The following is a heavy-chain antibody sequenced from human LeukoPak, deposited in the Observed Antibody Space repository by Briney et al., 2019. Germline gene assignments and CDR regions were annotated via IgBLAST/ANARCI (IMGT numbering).Heavy chain of an antibody. J-gene: IGHJ4*02. CDR2: AHLSGRT. CDR1: GGSISTTNW. CDR3: AREGGPYRPLDY. Sequence: PSETLSLTCGVSGGSISTTNWWTWVRQPPGEGLEWIGEAHLSGRTHYNPSLESRVTMSVDMSENHISLRLTSVTAADTPVYYCAREGGPYRPLDYSGQGTLVTVSS. V-gene: IGHV4-4*02.